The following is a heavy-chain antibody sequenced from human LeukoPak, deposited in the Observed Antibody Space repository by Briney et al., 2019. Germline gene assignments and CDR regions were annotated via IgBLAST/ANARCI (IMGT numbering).Heavy chain of an antibody. CDR3: ARVGIRAAAQANFDY. CDR1: GGSLSGYY. J-gene: IGHJ4*02. Sequence: SETLSLTCTVSGGSLSGYYWSWIRQPPGKGLEWIRYIYYSGSTNYNPSLKSRLTISVDTSKNQFSLKLSSVTAADTAVYYCARVGIRAAAQANFDYWGQGALVTVSS. V-gene: IGHV4-59*01. D-gene: IGHD6-13*01. CDR2: IYYSGST.